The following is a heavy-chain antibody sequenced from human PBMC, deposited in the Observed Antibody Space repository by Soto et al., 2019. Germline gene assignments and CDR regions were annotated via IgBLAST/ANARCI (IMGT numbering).Heavy chain of an antibody. V-gene: IGHV3-23*01. CDR3: AKLGSSAWSPHYYFDY. CDR1: GFTFNNYA. D-gene: IGHD3-10*01. Sequence: GGSLRLSCAASGFTFNNYAMGWVRQAPGKGLEWVSAITGSGSDTYYLDSVKGRFTISRDNSENTLFLQMNSLRAEDTAIYYCAKLGSSAWSPHYYFDYWGQGTLVTVSS. J-gene: IGHJ4*02. CDR2: ITGSGSDT.